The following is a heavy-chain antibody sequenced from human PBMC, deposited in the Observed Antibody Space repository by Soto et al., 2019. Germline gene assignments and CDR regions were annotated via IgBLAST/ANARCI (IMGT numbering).Heavy chain of an antibody. CDR1: GGSISSSSYY. V-gene: IGHV4-39*01. J-gene: IGHJ4*02. D-gene: IGHD4-17*01. Sequence: QLQLQESGPGLVKPSETLSLTCTVSGGSISSSSYYWGWIRQPPGKGLEWIGSIYYSGSTYYNPSLKRRATISVDTSKNPSSLKLSSVTAADTAVYDCARLAYGDYVGYFDYWGQGTLVTVSS. CDR2: IYYSGST. CDR3: ARLAYGDYVGYFDY.